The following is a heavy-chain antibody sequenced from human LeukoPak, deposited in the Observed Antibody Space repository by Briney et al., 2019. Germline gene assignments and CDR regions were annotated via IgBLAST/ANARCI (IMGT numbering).Heavy chain of an antibody. CDR2: ISGSGTTI. J-gene: IGHJ4*02. D-gene: IGHD1-26*01. V-gene: IGHV3-48*03. Sequence: GGSLRLSCAASGFTFSSFEMNWVRQAPGKGLEWVSFISGSGTTIYYADSVKGRFTISRDNAKNSLVLQMNSLRAEDTAVYYCAGGYGSYSPDYWGQGTLVTVSS. CDR3: AGGYGSYSPDY. CDR1: GFTFSSFE.